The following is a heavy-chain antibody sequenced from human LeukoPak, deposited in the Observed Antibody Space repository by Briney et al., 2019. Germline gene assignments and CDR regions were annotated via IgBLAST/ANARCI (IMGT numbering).Heavy chain of an antibody. CDR2: INPNSGGT. J-gene: IGHJ4*02. CDR1: GYTFTGYY. Sequence: ASVTVSCKASGYTFTGYYVHWVRRAPGQGLEWMGWINPNSGGTWYAQKFQGRVSMTRDTSINTAYMELSRLTSDDTAVYYCATIKVAYWGQGALVTVSS. CDR3: ATIKVAY. V-gene: IGHV1-2*02.